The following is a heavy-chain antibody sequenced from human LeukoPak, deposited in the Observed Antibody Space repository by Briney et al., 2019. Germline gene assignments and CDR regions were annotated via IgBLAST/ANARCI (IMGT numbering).Heavy chain of an antibody. D-gene: IGHD3-3*01. CDR1: GFIFSNYD. Sequence: GGSLRLSCAASGFIFSNYDMHWVRQAPGKGLEWVAVMSYDGTKKQYADSVKGRFTISRDNSKNTLHLQMNSLRAEDTAVYYCARIGYYDFWSGIDYWGQGTLVTVSS. CDR3: ARIGYYDFWSGIDY. J-gene: IGHJ4*02. CDR2: MSYDGTKK. V-gene: IGHV3-30*03.